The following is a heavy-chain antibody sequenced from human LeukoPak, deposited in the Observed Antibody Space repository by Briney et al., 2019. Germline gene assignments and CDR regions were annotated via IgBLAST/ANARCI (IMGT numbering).Heavy chain of an antibody. CDR2: IYTSGST. Sequence: SETLSLTCTVSGGSISSGSYYWRWIRQPAGKGLEWIGRIYTSGSTNYNPSLKSRVTISVDTSKNQFSLKLSSVTAADTAVYYRARGIVGAKFDYWGQGTLVTVSS. CDR1: GGSISSGSYY. J-gene: IGHJ4*02. D-gene: IGHD1-26*01. V-gene: IGHV4-61*02. CDR3: ARGIVGAKFDY.